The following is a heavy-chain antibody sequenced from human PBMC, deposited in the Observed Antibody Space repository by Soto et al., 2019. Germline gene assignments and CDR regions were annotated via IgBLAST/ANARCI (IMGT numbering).Heavy chain of an antibody. CDR3: ARDESAANGPYYYGMDV. J-gene: IGHJ6*02. CDR1: GFTFSSYA. CDR2: ISYDGSNK. Sequence: GGSLRLSCTASGFTFSSYAMHWVRQAPGKGLEWVAVISYDGSNKYYADSVKGRFTISRDNSKNTLYLQMNSLRAEDTAVYYCARDESAANGPYYYGMDVWGQGTTVTVSS. V-gene: IGHV3-30-3*01. D-gene: IGHD2-2*01.